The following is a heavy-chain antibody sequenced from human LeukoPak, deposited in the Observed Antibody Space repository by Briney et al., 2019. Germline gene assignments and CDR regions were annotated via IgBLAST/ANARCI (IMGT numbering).Heavy chain of an antibody. Sequence: SETLSLTCTVSGGSISSSSSAYHWGWIRQTPGKGLEWIGSIYYSGSTYLNPSLKSRVTLSAGTSKNQFSLQLSSVAAADTAVYYCARLLYDYFSGSYYYLDYWGLGTLVTVSS. CDR3: ARLLYDYFSGSYYYLDY. D-gene: IGHD3-3*01. CDR2: IYYSGST. J-gene: IGHJ4*02. CDR1: GGSISSSSSAYH. V-gene: IGHV4-39*07.